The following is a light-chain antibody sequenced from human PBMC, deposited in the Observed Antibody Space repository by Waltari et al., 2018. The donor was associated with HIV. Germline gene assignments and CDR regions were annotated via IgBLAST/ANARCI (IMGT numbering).Light chain of an antibody. J-gene: IGKJ2*01. CDR2: WTC. Sequence: DIVMTQSPDSLAVSLGERATINCKSSQSVLYNSNNKNYLTWYRQRPGQPPELLIYWTCTRGTGVPDRFTGSGSGTDFTLTISDVQAEDVADCYCRQYCGERFTFGQGTRLDIK. CDR1: QSVLYNSNNKNY. CDR3: RQYCGERFT. V-gene: IGKV4-1*01.